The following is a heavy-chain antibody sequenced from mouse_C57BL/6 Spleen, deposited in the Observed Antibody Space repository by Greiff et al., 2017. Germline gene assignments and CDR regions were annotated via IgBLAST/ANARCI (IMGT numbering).Heavy chain of an antibody. V-gene: IGHV1-69*01. Sequence: VQLQQPGAELVMPGASVKLSCKASGYTFTSYWMHWVKQRPGQGLEWIGEIDPSDSYTNYNQKFKGKSTLTVDKSSSTAYMQLSSLTSEDSAVYYCALLRASWFADWGQGTLVTVSA. D-gene: IGHD1-1*01. J-gene: IGHJ3*01. CDR1: GYTFTSYW. CDR3: ALLRASWFAD. CDR2: IDPSDSYT.